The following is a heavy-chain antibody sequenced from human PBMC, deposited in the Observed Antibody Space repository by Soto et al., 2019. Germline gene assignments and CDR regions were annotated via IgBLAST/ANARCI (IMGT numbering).Heavy chain of an antibody. Sequence: GALRLCWAVAGFDFSGHWMSWVRQAPGKGLEWVAKIRPDGSEIYYVDSVRGRFTISRDNAKRSLFLQMNSLRADDTAVYYCARDGYYYALDVWGQGTTVTVSS. J-gene: IGHJ6*02. CDR3: ARDGYYYALDV. V-gene: IGHV3-7*01. CDR1: GFDFSGHW. CDR2: IRPDGSEI.